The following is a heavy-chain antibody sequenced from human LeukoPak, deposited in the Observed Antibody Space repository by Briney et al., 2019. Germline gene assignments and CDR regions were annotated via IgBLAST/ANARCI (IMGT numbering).Heavy chain of an antibody. CDR2: IYYRGTT. CDR1: GASISSGSHY. V-gene: IGHV4-61*01. Sequence: PSETPSLTCVVSGASISSGSHYWNWIRQSPGRGLEWIGHIYYRGTTNYTPSLKSRVTISVDTSMNQFSLRLTSATAADTAVYFCARSFYSSGWYTPLRWFDTWGQGALVTVSS. D-gene: IGHD6-19*01. J-gene: IGHJ5*02. CDR3: ARSFYSSGWYTPLRWFDT.